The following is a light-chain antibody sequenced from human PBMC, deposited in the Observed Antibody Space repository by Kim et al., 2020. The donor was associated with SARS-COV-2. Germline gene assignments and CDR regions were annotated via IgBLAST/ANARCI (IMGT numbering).Light chain of an antibody. CDR3: QTWGTGIVV. CDR2: LNSDGSH. V-gene: IGLV4-69*01. CDR1: GGNSSHA. J-gene: IGLJ2*01. Sequence: APVKPPCILCGGNSSHAIAGHQQQPKKGPRYLLKLNSDGSHSKGDGIPYRCSGSSSRAERYLTISSLQSEDEADYYCQTWGTGIVVFGGGTQLTVL.